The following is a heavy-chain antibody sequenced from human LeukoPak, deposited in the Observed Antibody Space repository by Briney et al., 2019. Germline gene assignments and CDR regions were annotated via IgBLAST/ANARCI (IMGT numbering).Heavy chain of an antibody. D-gene: IGHD4-11*01. Sequence: SETLSLTCTVSGGSLSSGSYYWSWIRQPAGKGLEWIGRIYTSGSTKFNPSLKSRVTMSVDTSKNQFSLKLSSVTAADTAVYYCARVVLFYINYVDVPNWFDPWGQGTLVTVSS. CDR2: IYTSGST. V-gene: IGHV4-61*02. CDR1: GGSLSSGSYY. J-gene: IGHJ5*02. CDR3: ARVVLFYINYVDVPNWFDP.